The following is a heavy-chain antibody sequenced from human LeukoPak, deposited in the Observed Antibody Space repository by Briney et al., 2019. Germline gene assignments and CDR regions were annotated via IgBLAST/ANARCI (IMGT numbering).Heavy chain of an antibody. J-gene: IGHJ3*02. CDR2: ISSSGSTI. Sequence: QPGGSLRLSCAASGFTFSNYEMNWVRQAPGKGLEWVSYISSSGSTIYYADSVKGRFTISRDNAKNSLHLQMNSLRAEDTALYYCARVRPGQWLLRDAFDIWGQGTMVTVSS. CDR3: ARVRPGQWLLRDAFDI. CDR1: GFTFSNYE. V-gene: IGHV3-48*03. D-gene: IGHD6-19*01.